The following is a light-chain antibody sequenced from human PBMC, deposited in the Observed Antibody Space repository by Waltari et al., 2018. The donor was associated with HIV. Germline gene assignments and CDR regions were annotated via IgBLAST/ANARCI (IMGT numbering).Light chain of an antibody. CDR3: MQSLQSPCT. CDR2: LSS. J-gene: IGKJ1*01. Sequence: IVMTQSPVSLPVIVGEPASISCRSSPILRHSNGNNYLEWYVQKPGRSPQRLMYLSSNRASGVPDRLSGSGSGTHFTLRISRVAAEDVGVYYCMQSLQSPCTFGQGTKV. V-gene: IGKV2-28*01. CDR1: PILRHSNGNNY.